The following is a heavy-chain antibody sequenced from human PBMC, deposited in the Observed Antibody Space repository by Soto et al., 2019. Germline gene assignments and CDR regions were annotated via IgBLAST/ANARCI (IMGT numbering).Heavy chain of an antibody. CDR3: ARQINGDYTAFDI. J-gene: IGHJ3*02. CDR1: GFTFSNYN. CDR2: ISGSSSYI. Sequence: GGSLRLSCAASGFTFSNYNMNWVRQAPGKRLEWVSSISGSSSYIFYADSLKGRFTISRDNAKNSLYLQMNTLRAEDTAVCYCARQINGDYTAFDIWGQGTLVTVSS. V-gene: IGHV3-21*01. D-gene: IGHD4-17*01.